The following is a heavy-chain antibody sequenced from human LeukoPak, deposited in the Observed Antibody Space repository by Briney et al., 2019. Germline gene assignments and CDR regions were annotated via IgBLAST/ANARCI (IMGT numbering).Heavy chain of an antibody. J-gene: IGHJ6*02. D-gene: IGHD3-9*01. CDR2: IWYDGSNK. V-gene: IGHV3-33*01. CDR3: ASGILTGEDYYYGMDV. Sequence: PGRSLRLSCAASGFTFSSYGMHWVRQAPGKGLEWVAVIWYDGSNKYYADSVKGRFTISRDNSKNTLYLQMNSLRAEDTAVYYCASGILTGEDYYYGMDVWGQGTTVTVSS. CDR1: GFTFSSYG.